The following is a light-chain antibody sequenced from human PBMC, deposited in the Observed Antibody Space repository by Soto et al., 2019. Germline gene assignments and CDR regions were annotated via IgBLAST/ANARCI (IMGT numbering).Light chain of an antibody. CDR1: QSISGW. CDR2: KAS. J-gene: IGKJ1*01. Sequence: DIQMTQSPSSLSPSVGDRVTITCRASQSISGWLAWYQQKPGKAPKVLIHKASTLESGVPSRFSGSGSGTEFTLTISSPQPDDFATYYCQQYHTFWTFGQGTK. CDR3: QQYHTFWT. V-gene: IGKV1-5*03.